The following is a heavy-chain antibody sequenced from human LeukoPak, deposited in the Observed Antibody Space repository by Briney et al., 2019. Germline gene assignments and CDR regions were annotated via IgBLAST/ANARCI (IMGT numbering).Heavy chain of an antibody. CDR1: GGTFSSYA. D-gene: IGHD3-10*01. J-gene: IGHJ4*02. CDR3: ARDYYGGHNLYNFDL. V-gene: IGHV1-69*05. Sequence: ASVKVSCKASGGTFSSYAISWVRQAPGQGLEWMGGIIPIFGTANYAQKFQGRVTMTRDTSTNTVYTELSSLRSDDTAVYYCARDYYGGHNLYNFDLWGQGTRVIVSS. CDR2: IIPIFGTA.